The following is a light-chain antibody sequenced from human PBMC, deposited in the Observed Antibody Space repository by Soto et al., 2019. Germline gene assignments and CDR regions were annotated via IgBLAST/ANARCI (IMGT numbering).Light chain of an antibody. Sequence: DIQMTQSPFFVSASVGDRVTITCRASQGISRWLAWYQHKPGRAPKLLVHAASSLESGVPSRLIGSGSGTDFTLTISSRQPEDFATYYCLQPTSFPLTFGGGTKVEI. CDR2: AAS. J-gene: IGKJ4*02. CDR1: QGISRW. CDR3: LQPTSFPLT. V-gene: IGKV1-12*01.